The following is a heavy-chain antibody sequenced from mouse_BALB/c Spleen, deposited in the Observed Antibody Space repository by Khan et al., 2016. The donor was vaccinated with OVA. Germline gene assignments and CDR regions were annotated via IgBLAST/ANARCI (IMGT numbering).Heavy chain of an antibody. V-gene: IGHV1S132*01. Sequence: VQLQESGAELVRPGASVKLSCKTSGYIFTSYWIHWVNQRSGQGLEWIARIYPGTDNTYYNEKLKDKATLTADKSSSTAYLQLNSLKSEDSAVYFCAREEALYYFDYWGQGTSLTVSS. CDR1: GYIFTSYW. CDR2: IYPGTDNT. CDR3: AREEALYYFDY. D-gene: IGHD1-1*01. J-gene: IGHJ2*02.